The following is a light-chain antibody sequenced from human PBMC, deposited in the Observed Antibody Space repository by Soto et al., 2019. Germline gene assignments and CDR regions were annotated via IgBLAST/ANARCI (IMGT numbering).Light chain of an antibody. CDR2: GAS. J-gene: IGKJ4*01. CDR1: QSVSSSY. V-gene: IGKV3-20*01. Sequence: EIVLTQSPGTLSLSPGERATLSCRASQSVSSSYLAWYQQKPGQAPRLLIYGASSRATGIPDRFSGSGSGTDFTLTISRLEPADFAVYYCQQYGSSFFTFGGGTQVEIK. CDR3: QQYGSSFFT.